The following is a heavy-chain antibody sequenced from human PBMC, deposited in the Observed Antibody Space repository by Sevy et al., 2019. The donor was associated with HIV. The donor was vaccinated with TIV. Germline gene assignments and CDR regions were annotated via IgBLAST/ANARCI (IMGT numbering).Heavy chain of an antibody. CDR1: GFTFDTYS. D-gene: IGHD1-26*01. Sequence: GGSLRLSCAASGFTFDTYSMNWVRQAPGKGLEWVSFISGSSNYIYYADSVKGRFTVSRDNAKNSLYLQMNRVRAEDTAVYYCAKRLVSWGGMDVWGQGTTVTVSS. CDR2: ISGSSNYI. CDR3: AKRLVSWGGMDV. V-gene: IGHV3-21*01. J-gene: IGHJ6*02.